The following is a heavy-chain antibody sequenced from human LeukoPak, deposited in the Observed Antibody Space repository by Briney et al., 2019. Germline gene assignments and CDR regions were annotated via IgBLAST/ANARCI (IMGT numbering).Heavy chain of an antibody. V-gene: IGHV5-51*01. CDR3: ARPASTGYSSGWPDAFDI. CDR2: IYPGDSDT. CDR1: GYSFTSYW. D-gene: IGHD6-19*01. J-gene: IGHJ3*02. Sequence: GESLKISCKGSGYSFTSYWIGWVRQMPGKGLEWMGIIYPGDSDTRYSPSFQGQVTISADKSISTAYLQWSSLKASGTAMYYCARPASTGYSSGWPDAFDIWGQGTMVTVSS.